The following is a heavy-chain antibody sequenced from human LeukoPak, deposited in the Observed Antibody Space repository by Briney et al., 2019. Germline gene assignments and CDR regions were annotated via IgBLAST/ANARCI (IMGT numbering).Heavy chain of an antibody. CDR2: IIPIFGTA. Sequence: ASVKVSRKASGGTFSSYAISWERQAPGQGLEWMGGIIPIFGTANYAQKFQGRVTITTDESTSTAYMELSSLRSEDTAVYYCAREDYGDYHRPKPGFDYWGQGTLVTVSS. J-gene: IGHJ4*02. CDR3: AREDYGDYHRPKPGFDY. D-gene: IGHD4-17*01. V-gene: IGHV1-69*05. CDR1: GGTFSSYA.